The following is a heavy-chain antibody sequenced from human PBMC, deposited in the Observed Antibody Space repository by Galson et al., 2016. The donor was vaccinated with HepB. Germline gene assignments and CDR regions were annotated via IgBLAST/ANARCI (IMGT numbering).Heavy chain of an antibody. CDR1: GYTFTSYR. CDR2: INVGNGIT. Sequence: SVKVSCKASGYTFTSYRILWVRQAPGQSLEWMWWINVGNGITKYSEKVQGRVTITSDTSASTVHMELSSLISGDTAVYYCARDGEPLYDYGMDVWGQGTTVIVSS. CDR3: ARDGEPLYDYGMDV. V-gene: IGHV1-3*01. D-gene: IGHD1-14*01. J-gene: IGHJ6*02.